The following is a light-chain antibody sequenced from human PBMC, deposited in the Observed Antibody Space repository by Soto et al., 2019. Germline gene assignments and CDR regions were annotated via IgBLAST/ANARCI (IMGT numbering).Light chain of an antibody. CDR2: GAS. J-gene: IGKJ1*01. CDR3: RQYASSPRT. CDR1: QSVTSSY. Sequence: EIVLTQSPGTLSLSPGERATLSCRASQSVTSSYLAWYQQKPGQAPRLLSYGASSRATGIPDRFSGSGSGTDFTLTISRMEHEDFAVYYCRQYASSPRTFGQGTKVEIK. V-gene: IGKV3-20*01.